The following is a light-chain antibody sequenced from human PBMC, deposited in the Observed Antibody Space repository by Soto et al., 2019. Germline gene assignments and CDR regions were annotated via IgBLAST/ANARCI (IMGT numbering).Light chain of an antibody. CDR2: EVS. Sequence: QSVLTQPASVSGSPGQAITISCSGSSSDVGAHNFVACYQHHPGKAPKLMIYEVSNRPSGVANRFSGSKSGNTASLTISGLQAEDEADYYCNSYTSSNTYVFGSGTKVTVL. CDR3: NSYTSSNTYV. J-gene: IGLJ1*01. V-gene: IGLV2-14*01. CDR1: SSDVGAHNF.